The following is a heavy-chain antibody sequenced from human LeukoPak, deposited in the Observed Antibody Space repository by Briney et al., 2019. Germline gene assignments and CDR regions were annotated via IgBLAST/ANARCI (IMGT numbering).Heavy chain of an antibody. V-gene: IGHV1-69*13. CDR3: ARVFSSVATFYYFDY. Sequence: SVKVSCKASGGTFSSYAISWVRQAPGQGLEWMGGIIPIFGTANYAQKFQGRVTITADESTSTAFMELSSLRSEDTAVYYCARVFSSVATFYYFDYWGQGTLVTVSS. CDR1: GGTFSSYA. D-gene: IGHD5-12*01. J-gene: IGHJ4*02. CDR2: IIPIFGTA.